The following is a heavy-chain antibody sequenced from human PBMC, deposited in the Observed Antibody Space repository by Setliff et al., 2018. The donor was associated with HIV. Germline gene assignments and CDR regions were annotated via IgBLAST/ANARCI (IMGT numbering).Heavy chain of an antibody. J-gene: IGHJ4*02. CDR2: IKSKTDGGTT. V-gene: IGHV3-15*01. CDR3: TLSSPYYDSLYY. CDR1: GFTFSNAW. D-gene: IGHD3-22*01. Sequence: GSLRLSCAASGFTFSNAWMSWVRQAPGMGLEWVGRIKSKTDGGTTDYAAHVKGRFTISRDDSKNTLYLQVNSLKTEDTAVYYCTLSSPYYDSLYYWGQGTLVTVSS.